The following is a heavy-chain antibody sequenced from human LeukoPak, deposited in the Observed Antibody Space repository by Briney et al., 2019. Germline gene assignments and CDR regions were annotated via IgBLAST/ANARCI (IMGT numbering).Heavy chain of an antibody. CDR1: GYSFTSYA. V-gene: IGHV5-51*01. CDR3: ARLEIYYCASSDYYIQGYFDH. J-gene: IGHJ2*01. CDR2: LYSGDSDT. Sequence: GESLQISCQGSGYSFTSYAIGWVRHMPRKGLEWRGILYSGDSDTRYTPSLRGQVTISADKSISTAYLQRSSLRASDTALYYCARLEIYYCASSDYYIQGYFDHWGRGTLVTVSS. D-gene: IGHD3-22*01.